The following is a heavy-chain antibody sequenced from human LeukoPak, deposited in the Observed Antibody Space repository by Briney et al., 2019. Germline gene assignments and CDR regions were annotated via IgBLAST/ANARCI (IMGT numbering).Heavy chain of an antibody. D-gene: IGHD6-13*01. CDR3: ARDKAGHFDY. J-gene: IGHJ4*02. CDR1: GFTLSSYS. V-gene: IGHV3-48*04. Sequence: GGYLRLSRAASGFTLSSYSMNWIRQAPGKGLEWVSYISSSSSTIYYTDSVKGRFTISRDNAKNSLYLEMNNLRAEDTAIYYCARDKAGHFDYWGQGTLVSVSS. CDR2: ISSSSSTI.